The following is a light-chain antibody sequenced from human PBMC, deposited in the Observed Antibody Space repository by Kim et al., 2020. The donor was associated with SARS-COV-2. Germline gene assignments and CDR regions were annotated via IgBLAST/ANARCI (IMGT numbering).Light chain of an antibody. CDR2: GAS. CDR3: QQYGSSPPYS. Sequence: PGERASLSCRASQSVSSTYLAWYQQKPGQAARLLIFGASSRATGIPDRFSGSGSGTDFTLTISRLEPEDFAVYYCQQYGSSPPYSFGQGTKLEI. V-gene: IGKV3-20*01. J-gene: IGKJ2*03. CDR1: QSVSSTY.